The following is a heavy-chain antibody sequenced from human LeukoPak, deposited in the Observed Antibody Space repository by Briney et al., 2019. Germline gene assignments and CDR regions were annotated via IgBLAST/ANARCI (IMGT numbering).Heavy chain of an antibody. CDR1: GISLSDYY. CDR2: ISSSSSHI. CDR3: ARDSSSWYNFDY. J-gene: IGHJ4*02. V-gene: IGHV3-11*06. D-gene: IGHD6-13*01. Sequence: PGGSLRLSCAASGISLSDYYMSWIRQAPGKGLEWVSYISSSSSHINYADSMKGRFTISRDNAKNSMYLQMNSLRAEDTAVYYCARDSSSWYNFDYWGQGTLVTVSS.